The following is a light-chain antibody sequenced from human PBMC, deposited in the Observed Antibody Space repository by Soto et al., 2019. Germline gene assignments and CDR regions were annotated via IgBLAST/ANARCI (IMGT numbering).Light chain of an antibody. Sequence: IQMTQSPSSLSASLGDRVTITCRASQTISSWLAWYQQKPGKAPKLLIYKASTLKSGVPSRFSGSGSGTEFTLTISRLEPEDFAVYYCQHYVTSLITFGQGTKVDIK. J-gene: IGKJ1*01. CDR1: QTISSW. V-gene: IGKV1-5*03. CDR3: QHYVTSLIT. CDR2: KAS.